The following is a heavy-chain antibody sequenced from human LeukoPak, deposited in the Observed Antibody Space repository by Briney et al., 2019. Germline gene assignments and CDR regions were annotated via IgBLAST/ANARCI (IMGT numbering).Heavy chain of an antibody. Sequence: GAPVKVSCEAYGYTLTASYMHWVRQAPGQGLECVGWITPNSGSTNDAQKCQGRVTMTRETSISTAYMELSRLRSDDTAVYYCARDSVVVVAAAIPEYFQHWGQGTLVTVSS. CDR3: ARDSVVVVAAAIPEYFQH. D-gene: IGHD2-2*01. CDR1: GYTLTASY. CDR2: ITPNSGST. V-gene: IGHV1-2*02. J-gene: IGHJ1*01.